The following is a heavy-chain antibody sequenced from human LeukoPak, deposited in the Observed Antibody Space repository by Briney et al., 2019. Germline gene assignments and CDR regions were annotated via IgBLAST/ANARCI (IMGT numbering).Heavy chain of an antibody. CDR2: INPNSGDT. V-gene: IGHV1-2*06. Sequence: AASVKVSCKASGYTFTAYYMHWVRQAPGQGLEWMGQINPNSGDTIYAQNFQGRVTVTRDTSISTAYMELSRLRSDDTAVYYCACWGGGNQGHWGQGTLVTVSS. D-gene: IGHD4-23*01. J-gene: IGHJ4*02. CDR1: GYTFTAYY. CDR3: ACWGGGNQGH.